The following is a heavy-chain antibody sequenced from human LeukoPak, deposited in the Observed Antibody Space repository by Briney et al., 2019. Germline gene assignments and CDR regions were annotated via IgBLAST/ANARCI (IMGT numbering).Heavy chain of an antibody. D-gene: IGHD3-16*01. J-gene: IGHJ4*02. V-gene: IGHV3-48*01. CDR1: GFTFSIYS. CDR2: ISTSSTTI. Sequence: PGGSLRLSCAASGFTFSIYSMSWVRQAPGKGLEWLSYISTSSTTIYYAGSVKGRFTISRDDARNSLSLQMNSLRADDTAVYYCARGPDYVWGSSPLFDYWGQGTLVTVSS. CDR3: ARGPDYVWGSSPLFDY.